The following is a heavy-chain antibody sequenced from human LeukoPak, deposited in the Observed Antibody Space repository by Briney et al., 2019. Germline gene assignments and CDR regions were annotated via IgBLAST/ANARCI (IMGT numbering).Heavy chain of an antibody. CDR3: ARRYSYGLDY. Sequence: PGGSLRLSCAASRFTFSDYYMSWIRQAPGKGLEWVSYISGSGSPIYYADSVKGRFTVSRDNAKNSLYLQISSLRAEDTAVYYCARRYSYGLDYWGQGALVTVSS. D-gene: IGHD5-18*01. V-gene: IGHV3-11*04. CDR1: RFTFSDYY. CDR2: ISGSGSPI. J-gene: IGHJ4*02.